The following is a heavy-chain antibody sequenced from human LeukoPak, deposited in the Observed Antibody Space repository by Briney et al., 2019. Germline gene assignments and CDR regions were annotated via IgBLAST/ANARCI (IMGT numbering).Heavy chain of an antibody. J-gene: IGHJ6*02. D-gene: IGHD1-26*01. CDR3: AKLPLVGATDYYYGMDV. CDR1: GFTFSSYA. Sequence: GGSLRLSCAASGFTFSSYAMSWVRQAPGKGLEWVSAISGSGGSTYYADSVKGRFTISRDNSKNTLYLQMNSLRAEDTAVFYCAKLPLVGATDYYYGMDVWGQGTTVTVSS. CDR2: ISGSGGST. V-gene: IGHV3-23*01.